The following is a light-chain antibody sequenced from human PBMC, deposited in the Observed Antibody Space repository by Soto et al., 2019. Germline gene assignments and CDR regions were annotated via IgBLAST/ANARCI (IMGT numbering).Light chain of an antibody. V-gene: IGKV1-12*01. CDR2: ATS. CDR3: QQADSFPLT. CDR1: QGINSW. Sequence: DIQMTQSPSSVSASVGDRVTITCRASQGINSWLAWYQQKPGKAPKLLIYATSRLQRGVPSRFSGSRSGTDFTLTISRLQPEEFGTYYCQQADSFPLTFGPGTKVDI. J-gene: IGKJ3*01.